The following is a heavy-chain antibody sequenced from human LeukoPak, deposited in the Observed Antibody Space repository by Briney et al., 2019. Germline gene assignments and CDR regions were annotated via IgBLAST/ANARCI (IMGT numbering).Heavy chain of an antibody. D-gene: IGHD1-1*01. Sequence: GGSLRLSCAASGFTFSNYGLSWVRQAPGKGLEWVSGITGSGGSTYYADSVKGRFTISRDNSKNTLYLQMNSLRAEDTAVYYCAKDLSPGTYDYWGQGTLVTVSS. CDR3: AKDLSPGTYDY. J-gene: IGHJ4*02. V-gene: IGHV3-23*01. CDR1: GFTFSNYG. CDR2: ITGSGGST.